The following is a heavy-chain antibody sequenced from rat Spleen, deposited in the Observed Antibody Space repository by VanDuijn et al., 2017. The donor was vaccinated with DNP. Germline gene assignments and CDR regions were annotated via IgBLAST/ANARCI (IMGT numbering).Heavy chain of an antibody. V-gene: IGHV5S13*01. CDR2: ITSGRGST. Sequence: EVQLVETGGGLVQPGGSLKLSCAASGFTFSYYWMAWVRQVPGKGLEWIASITSGRGSTSYLDSVKGRFTISRENAKNTLYLQMNSLRSEDTATYYCARGSGSYYWYFDFWGPGTMVTVSS. D-gene: IGHD5-1*01. CDR3: ARGSGSYYWYFDF. CDR1: GFTFSYYW. J-gene: IGHJ1*01.